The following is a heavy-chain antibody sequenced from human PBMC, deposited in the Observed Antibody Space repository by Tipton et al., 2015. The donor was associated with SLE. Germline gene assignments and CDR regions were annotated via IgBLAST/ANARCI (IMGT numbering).Heavy chain of an antibody. D-gene: IGHD2-21*01. J-gene: IGHJ4*02. CDR1: GFNISKYI. CDR3: AREAYCGGDCYSPFDH. CDR2: IYRGGAK. Sequence: SLRLSCEASGFNISKYIMTWVRQAPGKGLDWVSVIYRGGAKYYADSVKGRFTISRDDSKNRLYLQLNSLRPEDTAIYYCAREAYCGGDCYSPFDHWGQGTLVTVS. V-gene: IGHV3-23*03.